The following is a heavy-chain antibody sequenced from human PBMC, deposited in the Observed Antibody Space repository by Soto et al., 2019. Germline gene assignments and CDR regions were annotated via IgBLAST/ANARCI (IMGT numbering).Heavy chain of an antibody. J-gene: IGHJ6*04. CDR3: ASLPKNVYCGWGSYYKSPRGYYGRDV. V-gene: IGHV4-34*01. D-gene: IGHD3-10*01. Sequence: SETLSLTCAVYGGSFSGYYWSWIRQPPGKGLEWIGEINHSGSTNYNPSLKSRVTISVDTSKNQFSLKLSSVTAADTAVYYCASLPKNVYCGWGSYYKSPRGYYGRDVGGKGTTVTAPS. CDR2: INHSGST. CDR1: GGSFSGYY.